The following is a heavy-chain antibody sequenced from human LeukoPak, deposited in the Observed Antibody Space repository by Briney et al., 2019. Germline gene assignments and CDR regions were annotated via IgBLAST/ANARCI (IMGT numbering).Heavy chain of an antibody. CDR3: ARDLFYDFWSGYYYYYMDV. CDR1: GYTFTSYD. J-gene: IGHJ6*03. V-gene: IGHV1-8*01. D-gene: IGHD3-3*01. Sequence: GASVKVSCKASGYTFTSYDINWVRQATGQGLEWMGWMNPNSGNTGYAQKFQGRVTMTRNTSISTAYMELSRLRSDDTAVYYCARDLFYDFWSGYYYYYMDVWGKGTTVTVSS. CDR2: MNPNSGNT.